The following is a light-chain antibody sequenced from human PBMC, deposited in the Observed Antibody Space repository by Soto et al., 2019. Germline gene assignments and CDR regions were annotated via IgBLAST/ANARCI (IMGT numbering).Light chain of an antibody. V-gene: IGLV2-8*01. CDR2: EVS. CDR1: SSDVGGYNY. CDR3: SSYAGSNKSV. J-gene: IGLJ1*01. Sequence: SALTQPPSASGSPGQSVTISCTGTSSDVGGYNYVSWYQQHPGKAPKLMIYEVSKRPSGVPDRFSGSKSGNTASLTVSGLQAEDEADYYCSSYAGSNKSVFGTGTKLTVL.